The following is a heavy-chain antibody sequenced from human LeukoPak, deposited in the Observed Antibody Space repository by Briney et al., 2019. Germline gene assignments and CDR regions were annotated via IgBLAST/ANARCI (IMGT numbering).Heavy chain of an antibody. V-gene: IGHV3-23*01. Sequence: GGSLRLSCAASGFTFSSYAMSWVRQAPEKGLEWVSTISGSGGGTYYADSVKGRFTISRDDSKNTLYLQMNSLRAEDTAVHYCVKDLGRCRNNCFDYWGQGTLVTVSS. CDR2: ISGSGGGT. J-gene: IGHJ4*02. CDR3: VKDLGRCRNNCFDY. D-gene: IGHD1-26*01. CDR1: GFTFSSYA.